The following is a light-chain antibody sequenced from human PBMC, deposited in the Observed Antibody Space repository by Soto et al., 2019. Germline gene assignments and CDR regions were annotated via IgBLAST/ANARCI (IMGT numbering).Light chain of an antibody. CDR2: EVS. V-gene: IGLV2-14*01. CDR3: FSFTTDWTHV. Sequence: QSALTQPASVSGSPGQSITISCTGTSSDVGAYNYVSWFQQHPGKAPTLIISEVSNRPSGVSNRFSGPKSGNAASLTISGLQAEDEADYFCFSFTTDWTHVFGTGTKV. J-gene: IGLJ1*01. CDR1: SSDVGAYNY.